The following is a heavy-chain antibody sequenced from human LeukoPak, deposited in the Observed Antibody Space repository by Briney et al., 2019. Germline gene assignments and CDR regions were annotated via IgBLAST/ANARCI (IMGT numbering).Heavy chain of an antibody. Sequence: PSETLSLTCTVSGGSISNYYWSWIRQPAGKRLEWLGRIYSSGSTNYNPSRESRVTVSVDTSKNQYSLKLSSVTAADTAVYYCARAHMVRGVINRWGQGALVTVSS. CDR1: GGSISNYY. V-gene: IGHV4-4*07. CDR2: IYSSGST. J-gene: IGHJ4*02. D-gene: IGHD3-10*01. CDR3: ARAHMVRGVINR.